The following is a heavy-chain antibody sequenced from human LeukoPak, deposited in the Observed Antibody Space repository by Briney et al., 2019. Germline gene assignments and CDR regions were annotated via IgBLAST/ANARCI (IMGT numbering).Heavy chain of an antibody. Sequence: KASETLSLTCAVHGGSFSGYYWSWIRQPPGKGLEWIGEINHSGSTNYNPSLKSRVTISVDTSKNQFSLKLSSVTAADTAVYYCARGHAAARRRSFSFDYWGQGTLVTVSS. J-gene: IGHJ4*02. CDR3: ARGHAAARRRSFSFDY. CDR2: INHSGST. V-gene: IGHV4-34*01. D-gene: IGHD6-6*01. CDR1: GGSFSGYY.